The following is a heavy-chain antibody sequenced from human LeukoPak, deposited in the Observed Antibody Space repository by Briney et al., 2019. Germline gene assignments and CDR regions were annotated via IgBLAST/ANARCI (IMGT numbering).Heavy chain of an antibody. CDR3: AFSPGSGTKDAFDI. D-gene: IGHD1/OR15-1a*01. CDR2: ISWNSGSI. CDR1: GFTFDDYA. J-gene: IGHJ3*02. Sequence: GRSLRLSCAASGFTFDDYAMHWVRQAPGKGLGWVSGISWNSGSIGYADSVKGRFTISRDNAKNSLYLQMNSLRAEDTALYYCAFSPGSGTKDAFDIWGQGTMVTVSS. V-gene: IGHV3-9*01.